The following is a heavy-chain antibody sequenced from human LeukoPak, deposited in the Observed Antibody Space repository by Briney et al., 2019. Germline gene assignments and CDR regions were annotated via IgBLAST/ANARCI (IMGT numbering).Heavy chain of an antibody. CDR3: ARDPSNTSGRYAYFDY. J-gene: IGHJ4*02. Sequence: ASVTVSCKASGFTFTRYGISWVRQAPGQGLEWMGWISAYNGDTNYAQKFQGRVTMTTDTSTSTAYMELRSLRSDDTAVYYCARDPSNTSGRYAYFDYWGQGTLSPSPQ. V-gene: IGHV1-18*01. D-gene: IGHD6-19*01. CDR1: GFTFTRYG. CDR2: ISAYNGDT.